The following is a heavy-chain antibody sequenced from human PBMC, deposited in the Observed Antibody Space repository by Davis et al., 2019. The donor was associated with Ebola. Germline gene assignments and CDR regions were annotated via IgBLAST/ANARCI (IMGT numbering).Heavy chain of an antibody. J-gene: IGHJ4*01. V-gene: IGHV3-11*04. D-gene: IGHD3-10*01. CDR2: MSGSGQTI. CDR3: ARDQRWELTFDY. Sequence: GESLKISCVASGFTFSDYYMSWIRPAPGKGLEWVSHMSGSGQTIDYADSGRGRFNITRDNAKNSLYLQMNSLRAEDTDVYYCARDQRWELTFDYWGQGVLVTVSS. CDR1: GFTFSDYY.